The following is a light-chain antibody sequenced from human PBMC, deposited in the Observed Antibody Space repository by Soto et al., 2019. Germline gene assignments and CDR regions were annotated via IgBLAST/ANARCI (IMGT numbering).Light chain of an antibody. CDR2: DNN. Sequence: QSVLTQPPSVSAAPGQTVTISCSGSSSNIGNNSVSWYQQLPGTAPKLLIYDNNKRPSGIPDRFSGSKSGTSATLGITGLQTGDEADYYCGTWDSSLSVLYVFGTGTKLTVL. CDR3: GTWDSSLSVLYV. CDR1: SSNIGNNS. J-gene: IGLJ1*01. V-gene: IGLV1-51*01.